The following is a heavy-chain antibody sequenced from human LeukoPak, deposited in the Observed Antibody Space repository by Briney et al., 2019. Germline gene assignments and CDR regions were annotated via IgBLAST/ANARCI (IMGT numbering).Heavy chain of an antibody. Sequence: PGGSLRLSCAASGFPVSSNYMSWVRQAPGKGLEWVSVIYSGGSTYYADSVKGRFTISRDNSKNTLYLQMNSLRAEDTAVYYCARGGSYFDYWGQGTLVTVSS. V-gene: IGHV3-53*01. D-gene: IGHD3-16*01. J-gene: IGHJ4*02. CDR1: GFPVSSNY. CDR3: ARGGSYFDY. CDR2: IYSGGST.